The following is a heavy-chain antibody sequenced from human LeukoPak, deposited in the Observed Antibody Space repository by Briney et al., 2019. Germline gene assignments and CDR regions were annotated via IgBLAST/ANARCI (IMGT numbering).Heavy chain of an antibody. CDR1: DGSISIYY. V-gene: IGHV4-59*01. CDR3: VRDRELTY. Sequence: SETLSLTCTVSDGSISIYYWNWIRQPPGKGLEWIGYIYNSGSSTIYNPSLQSRVTISVDMSKNQFSPRLSSVTAADTAVYFCVRDRELTYWGQGILVTVSS. J-gene: IGHJ4*02. D-gene: IGHD3-10*01. CDR2: IYNSGSST.